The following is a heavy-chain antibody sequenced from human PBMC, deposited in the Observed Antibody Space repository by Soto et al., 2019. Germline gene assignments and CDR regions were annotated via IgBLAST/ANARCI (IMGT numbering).Heavy chain of an antibody. J-gene: IGHJ5*02. CDR1: GYTFFTHG. CDR3: ARKSSSSSWFDP. Sequence: ASVKVFCKASGYTFFTHGVTWVRQAPGQGLEWMGWISTYNGNTNYAENLQGRVTMTTDTSTRTAYMELRSLRSDDTAVYYCARKSSSSSWFDPWGQGTMVTVS. D-gene: IGHD6-6*01. CDR2: ISTYNGNT. V-gene: IGHV1-18*01.